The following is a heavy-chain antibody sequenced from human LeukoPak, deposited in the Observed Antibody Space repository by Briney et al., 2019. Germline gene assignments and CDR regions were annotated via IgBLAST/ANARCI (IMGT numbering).Heavy chain of an antibody. Sequence: ASVKVSCKASGYTFTGYYMHWVRQAPGQGLEWMGWINPNSGGTYYAQKFQGRVTMTRDTSISTAYMELSRLRSDDTAVYYCARFPDTAMDDYWGQGTLVTVSS. CDR2: INPNSGGT. CDR3: ARFPDTAMDDY. CDR1: GYTFTGYY. J-gene: IGHJ4*02. D-gene: IGHD5-18*01. V-gene: IGHV1-2*02.